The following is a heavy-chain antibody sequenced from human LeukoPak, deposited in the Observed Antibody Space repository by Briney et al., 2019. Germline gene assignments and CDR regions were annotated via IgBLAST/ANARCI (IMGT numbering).Heavy chain of an antibody. D-gene: IGHD3-10*01. J-gene: IGHJ6*04. Sequence: SETLSLTCTVSGGSISSSSYYWGWIRQPPGKGLEWIGSIYHSGSTYYNPSLKSRVTISVDTSKNQFSLKLSSVTAADTAVYYCARRPYYGSGKVDVWGKGTTVTISS. CDR1: GGSISSSSYY. CDR2: IYHSGST. V-gene: IGHV4-39*07. CDR3: ARRPYYGSGKVDV.